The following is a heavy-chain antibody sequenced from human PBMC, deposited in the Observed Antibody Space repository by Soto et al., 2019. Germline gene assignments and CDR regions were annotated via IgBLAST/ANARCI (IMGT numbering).Heavy chain of an antibody. V-gene: IGHV4-39*01. D-gene: IGHD3-3*01. CDR1: GGSISSSSYY. Sequence: PSETLSLTWTVSGGSISSSSYYWCWIRHPPGKGLEWIGSIYDSGSTYYNPSLKSRVTISVDTSKNQFSLKLSPVTAADTAGYYCARFTGVGGNWFDFWGQGTLVSVSS. CDR3: ARFTGVGGNWFDF. CDR2: IYDSGST. J-gene: IGHJ5*01.